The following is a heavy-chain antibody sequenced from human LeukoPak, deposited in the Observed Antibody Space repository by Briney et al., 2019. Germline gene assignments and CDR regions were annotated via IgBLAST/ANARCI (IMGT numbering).Heavy chain of an antibody. CDR3: ARAFGGSGNYYSVIWDF. J-gene: IGHJ4*02. D-gene: IGHD3-10*01. CDR1: GYTFTGYY. V-gene: IGHV1-2*02. CDR2: MNPNSGVT. Sequence: ASVKVSCKTSGYTFTGYYIHWVRQAPGQGLEWMGRMNPNSGVTNYAQKFQDRVTMTRDTSISTAYMDLSRLRSDDTAIYYCARAFGGSGNYYSVIWDFWGQGTLVTVSS.